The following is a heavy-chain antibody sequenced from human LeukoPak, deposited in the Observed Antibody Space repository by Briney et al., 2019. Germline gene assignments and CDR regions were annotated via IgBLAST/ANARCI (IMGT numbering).Heavy chain of an antibody. CDR3: AKRGDSSGYLYSFDY. D-gene: IGHD3-22*01. CDR2: ISTAGDT. Sequence: GGSLRLSCAASGFTFRSYDMHWVRQPIGKGLEWVSAISTAGDTYYSGSVKGRFTISRENTKNSLYLQMNSLRAEDTAVYYCAKRGDSSGYLYSFDYWGQGTLVTVSS. CDR1: GFTFRSYD. J-gene: IGHJ4*02. V-gene: IGHV3-13*01.